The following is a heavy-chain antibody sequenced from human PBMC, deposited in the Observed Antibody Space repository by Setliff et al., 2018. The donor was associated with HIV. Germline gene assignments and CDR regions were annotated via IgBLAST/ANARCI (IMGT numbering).Heavy chain of an antibody. V-gene: IGHV4-31*03. D-gene: IGHD4-17*01. CDR1: GGPISGSTYN. CDR3: ARDRSRHYGAGGRLDV. Sequence: SETLSLTCTVSGGPISGSTYNWGWIRQHPGKGLEWIGYIYYSGSTYYNPSLKSRVTISVDTSKNQFSLKLSSVTAADTAVYYCARDRSRHYGAGGRLDVWGKGTTVTV. J-gene: IGHJ6*03. CDR2: IYYSGST.